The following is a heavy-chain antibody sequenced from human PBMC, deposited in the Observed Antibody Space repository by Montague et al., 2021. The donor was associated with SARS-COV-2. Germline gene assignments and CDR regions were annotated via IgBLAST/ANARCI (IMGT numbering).Heavy chain of an antibody. Sequence: SETLSLTCDVSGVSITSTNWWSLVRQPPGKVLEWIGEISYRGIATYNPSLKSRATISMDWSRNLFSLKLSAVTAADTAIYYCAGKVLTVPADYWGQGTLVTVS. CDR2: ISYRGIA. J-gene: IGHJ4*02. D-gene: IGHD4-11*01. CDR1: GVSITSTNW. V-gene: IGHV4/OR15-8*02. CDR3: AGKVLTVPADY.